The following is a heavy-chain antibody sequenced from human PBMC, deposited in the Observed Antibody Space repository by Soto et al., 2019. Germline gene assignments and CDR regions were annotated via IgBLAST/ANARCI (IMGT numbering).Heavy chain of an antibody. CDR3: AKDGDFWSGYPYDYFDY. J-gene: IGHJ4*02. V-gene: IGHV3-23*01. CDR1: GFTFSSYS. D-gene: IGHD3-3*01. CDR2: ISGSGGST. Sequence: GGSLRLSCAASGFTFSSYSMSWVRQAPGKGLEWVSAISGSGGSTYYADSVKGRFTISRDNSKNTLYLQMNSLRAEDTAVYYCAKDGDFWSGYPYDYFDYWGQGTLVTVSS.